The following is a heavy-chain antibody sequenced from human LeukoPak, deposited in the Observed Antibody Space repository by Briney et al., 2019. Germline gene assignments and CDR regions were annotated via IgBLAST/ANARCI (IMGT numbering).Heavy chain of an antibody. J-gene: IGHJ6*03. V-gene: IGHV3-30*14. CDR1: GFTFSSYA. Sequence: GGSLRLSCAASGFTFSSYAMHWVRQAPGKGLEWVAVISYDGSNKNYAVSVKGRFTISRDNSKNTVFLQMNSLRAEDTAVYYCAKDRGAVAGVMDVWGKGTTVTVSS. D-gene: IGHD6-19*01. CDR2: ISYDGSNK. CDR3: AKDRGAVAGVMDV.